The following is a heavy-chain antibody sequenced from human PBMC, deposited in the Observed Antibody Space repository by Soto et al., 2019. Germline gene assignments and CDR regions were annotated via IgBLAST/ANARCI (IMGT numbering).Heavy chain of an antibody. CDR2: IYHSGST. J-gene: IGHJ4*02. CDR1: GGSISSGGYS. Sequence: SETLSLTCAVSGGSISSGGYSCNWIRQPPGKGLEWIGYIYHSGSTYYNPSLKSRVTISVDRSKNQIYLKLSSVTAADTAVYYCARGVTTVTTFDYWGQGTLVTVS. V-gene: IGHV4-30-2*01. D-gene: IGHD4-17*01. CDR3: ARGVTTVTTFDY.